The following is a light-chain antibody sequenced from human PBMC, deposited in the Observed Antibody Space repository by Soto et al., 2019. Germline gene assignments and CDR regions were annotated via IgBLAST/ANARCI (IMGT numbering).Light chain of an antibody. V-gene: IGKV1-5*03. CDR1: QTISSW. J-gene: IGKJ1*01. Sequence: DIQMTQSPSTLSVSVGDRVTITCRASQTISSWLAWYQQKPGKAPKLLIYKASTLKSGVPSRFSGSGSGTEFTLTISSLQPDDFAVYYCHQYGSSPPTFGQGTKVEIK. CDR3: HQYGSSPPT. CDR2: KAS.